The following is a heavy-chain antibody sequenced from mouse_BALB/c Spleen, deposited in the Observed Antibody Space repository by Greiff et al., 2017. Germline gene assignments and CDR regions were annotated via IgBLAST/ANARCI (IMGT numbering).Heavy chain of an antibody. V-gene: IGHV7-3*02. CDR3: ARDRAMDY. Sequence: DVQLVESGGGLVQPGGSLRLSCATSGFTFTDYYMSWVRQPPGKALEWLGFIRNKANGYTTEYSASVKGRFTISRDNSQSILYLQMNTLRAEDSATYYCARDRAMDYWGQGTSVTVSS. CDR2: IRNKANGYTT. CDR1: GFTFTDYY. J-gene: IGHJ4*01.